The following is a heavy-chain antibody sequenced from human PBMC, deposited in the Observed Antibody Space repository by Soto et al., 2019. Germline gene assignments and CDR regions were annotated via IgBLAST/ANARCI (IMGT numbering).Heavy chain of an antibody. CDR2: IYYSGST. CDR3: ARDTEISGFDPDFDY. CDR1: GGSISSYY. J-gene: IGHJ4*02. V-gene: IGHV4-59*12. D-gene: IGHD5-12*01. Sequence: PSETLSLTCTVSGGSISSYYWSWIRQPPGKGLEWIGYIYYSGSTNYNPSLKSRVTISVDTSKNQFSLKLSSVTAADTAVYYCARDTEISGFDPDFDYWGQGTLVTVSS.